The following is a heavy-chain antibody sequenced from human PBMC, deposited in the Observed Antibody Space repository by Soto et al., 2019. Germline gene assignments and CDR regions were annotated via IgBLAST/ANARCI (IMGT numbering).Heavy chain of an antibody. CDR3: GRGGGEIWNNNYYYSGMDV. D-gene: IGHD3-16*01. CDR1: GGSINLYY. V-gene: IGHV4-59*01. CDR2: VYYNGST. J-gene: IGHJ6*02. Sequence: PSETLSLTCTVSGGSINLYYWSWIRQSPGKGLEWIGYVYYNGSTTYNPSLKRRVTISLDTSKNQFSLRLSSVTAADPAVDSCGRGGGEIWNNNYYYSGMDVWGQGTTVTVS.